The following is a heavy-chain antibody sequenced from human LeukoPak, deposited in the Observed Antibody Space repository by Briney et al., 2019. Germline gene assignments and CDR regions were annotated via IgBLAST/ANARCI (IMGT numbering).Heavy chain of an antibody. CDR3: AKMFGIVVPAAIPFDF. V-gene: IGHV3-23*01. CDR2: ISGSGGNT. Sequence: GGSLRLSCAASVFTFSSYAMSWVRQAPGRGLEWVSAISGSGGNTYYADSVKGQFSISRDNSKNTLSLQMNSLRAEDTAIYYCAKMFGIVVPAAIPFDFWGQGTLVTVSS. D-gene: IGHD2-2*02. CDR1: VFTFSSYA. J-gene: IGHJ4*02.